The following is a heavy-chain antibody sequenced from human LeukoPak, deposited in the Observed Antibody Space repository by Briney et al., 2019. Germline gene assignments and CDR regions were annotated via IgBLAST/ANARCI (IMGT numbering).Heavy chain of an antibody. CDR3: AKSVIGYCSSTSCYFDY. Sequence: GGSLRLSCAASGFTFSSYAMSRVRQAPGKGLEWVSVISGSGAGTYNADSVKGRLTISRDNSKNTLYLQMNSLRAEDTAVYYCAKSVIGYCSSTSCYFDYWGQGTLVTVSS. J-gene: IGHJ4*02. V-gene: IGHV3-23*01. CDR1: GFTFSSYA. D-gene: IGHD2-2*01. CDR2: ISGSGAGT.